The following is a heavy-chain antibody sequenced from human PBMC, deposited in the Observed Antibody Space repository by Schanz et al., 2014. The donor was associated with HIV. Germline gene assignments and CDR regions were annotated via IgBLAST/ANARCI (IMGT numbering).Heavy chain of an antibody. CDR2: IIPIFATP. Sequence: QVQLVQSGAEMKKPGASVKVSCKASGYTFTSYGITWVRQAPGQGLEWMGGIIPIFATPNYAQKFQGRVTITADESTSTAYMELSSLRSDDTAVYYCARMSPSSTSYGDAFDVWGQGTMITVSS. D-gene: IGHD2-2*01. J-gene: IGHJ3*01. CDR1: GYTFTSYG. CDR3: ARMSPSSTSYGDAFDV. V-gene: IGHV1-69*13.